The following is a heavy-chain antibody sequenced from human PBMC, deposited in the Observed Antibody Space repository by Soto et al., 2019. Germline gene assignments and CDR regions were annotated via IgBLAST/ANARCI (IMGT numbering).Heavy chain of an antibody. CDR2: IDYSGST. CDR1: GGSISSGDYY. D-gene: IGHD1-26*01. V-gene: IGHV4-30-4*01. J-gene: IGHJ4*02. Sequence: QVQLQESGPGLVKPSQTLSLTCTVSGGSISSGDYYWSWIRQPPGKGLEWIGYIDYSGSTYYNPSLNSRVTISVDPSKNHFSLKLSSVTAAATAVYYCAIGRGANFDYWGQGTLVTVSS. CDR3: AIGRGANFDY.